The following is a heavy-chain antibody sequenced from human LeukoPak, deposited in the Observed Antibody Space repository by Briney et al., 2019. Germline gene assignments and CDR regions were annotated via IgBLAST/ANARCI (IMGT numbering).Heavy chain of an antibody. CDR3: ARASYPMARFLEIDP. V-gene: IGHV3-30*04. J-gene: IGHJ5*02. CDR2: MSYDGSNK. D-gene: IGHD3-10*01. Sequence: PGRSLRLSCAASGFTFSSYAMHWVRQAPGKGLEWVAVMSYDGSNKYYADSVKGRFTISRDNSKNTLYLQMNSLRAEDTAVYYCARASYPMARFLEIDPWGQGTLVTVSS. CDR1: GFTFSSYA.